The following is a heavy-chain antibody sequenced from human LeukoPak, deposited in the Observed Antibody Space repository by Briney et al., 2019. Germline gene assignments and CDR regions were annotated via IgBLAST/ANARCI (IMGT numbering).Heavy chain of an antibody. J-gene: IGHJ6*02. Sequence: ASVKVSCKVSGYTLTELSMHWVRQAPGQGLEWMGRINPNSGGTNYAQKFQGRVTMTRDTSISTAYMELSRLRSDDTAVYYCARANYYYGMDVWGQGTTVTVSS. V-gene: IGHV1-2*06. CDR3: ARANYYYGMDV. CDR2: INPNSGGT. CDR1: GYTLTELS.